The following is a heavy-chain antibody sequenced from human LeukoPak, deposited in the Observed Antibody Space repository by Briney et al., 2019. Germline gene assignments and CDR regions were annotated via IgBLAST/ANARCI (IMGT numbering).Heavy chain of an antibody. CDR1: GFTFSSYA. Sequence: GGSLRLSCAASGFTFSSYAMHWVRQAPGKGLEWVAVISYDGSNKYYADSVKGRFTISRDNAKNTLYLQMNSLRAEDTAVYYCARDLGSGGSCYRNWGQGTLVTVSS. D-gene: IGHD2-15*01. J-gene: IGHJ4*02. CDR3: ARDLGSGGSCYRN. CDR2: ISYDGSNK. V-gene: IGHV3-30-3*01.